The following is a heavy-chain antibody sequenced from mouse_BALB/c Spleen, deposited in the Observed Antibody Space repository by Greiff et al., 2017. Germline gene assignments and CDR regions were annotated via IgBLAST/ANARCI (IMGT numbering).Heavy chain of an antibody. CDR2: IYPGSGNT. CDR3: ARSYYGSSLYYAMDY. Sequence: QVHVKQSGAELARPGASVKLSCKASGYTFTDYYINWVKQRTGQGLEWIGEIYPGSGNTYYNEKFKGKATLTADKSSSTAYMQLSSLTSEDSAVYFCARSYYGSSLYYAMDYWGQGTSVTVSS. CDR1: GYTFTDYY. V-gene: IGHV1-77*01. D-gene: IGHD1-1*01. J-gene: IGHJ4*01.